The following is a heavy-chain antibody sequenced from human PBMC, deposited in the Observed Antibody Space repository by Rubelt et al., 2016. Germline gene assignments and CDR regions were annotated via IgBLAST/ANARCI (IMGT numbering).Heavy chain of an antibody. CDR1: GFTFSSYA. D-gene: IGHD4-17*01. V-gene: IGHV3-23*03. CDR3: ARVPNYGDYRHY. Sequence: EVQLLESGGGLVQPGGSLRLSCAASGFTFSSYAMNWVRQAPGKGLEWVSVIYSGGSTYYADSVKGRFTISRDNSKNTLYLQMNSLRAEDTAVYYCARVPNYGDYRHYWGQGTLVTVSS. J-gene: IGHJ4*02. CDR2: IYSGGST.